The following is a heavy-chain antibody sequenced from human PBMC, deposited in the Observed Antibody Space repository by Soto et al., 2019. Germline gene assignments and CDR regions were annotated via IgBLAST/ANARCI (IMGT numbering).Heavy chain of an antibody. CDR3: TTEGSPDYGDYIGVPYYYYMDV. CDR2: IKSKTDGGTT. V-gene: IGHV3-15*01. D-gene: IGHD4-17*01. Sequence: GGSLRLSCAASGFTFSNAWMSWVRQAPGKGLEWVGRIKSKTDGGTTDYAAPVKGRFTISRDDSKNTLYLQMNSLKTEDTAVYYCTTEGSPDYGDYIGVPYYYYMDVWGKGTTVTVSS. J-gene: IGHJ6*03. CDR1: GFTFSNAW.